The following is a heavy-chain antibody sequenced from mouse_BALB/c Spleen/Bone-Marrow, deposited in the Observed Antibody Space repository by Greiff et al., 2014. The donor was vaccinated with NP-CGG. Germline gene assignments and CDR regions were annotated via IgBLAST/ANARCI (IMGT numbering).Heavy chain of an antibody. CDR2: IDPANGNT. J-gene: IGHJ3*01. D-gene: IGHD2-3*01. CDR3: AHDAPFAY. CDR1: GFNIKDTY. V-gene: IGHV14-3*02. Sequence: VQLQQPGAELVKPGASVKLSCTTSGFNIKDTYIHWVKQRPEQGLEWIGRIDPANGNTKYDPEFQGKATITADTSSNTAYLHPSSLTSEDTAVYSCAHDAPFAYWGQGTLVTVSA.